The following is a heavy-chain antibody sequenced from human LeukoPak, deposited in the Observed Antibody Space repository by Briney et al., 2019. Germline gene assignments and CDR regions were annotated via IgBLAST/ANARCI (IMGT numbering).Heavy chain of an antibody. D-gene: IGHD6-19*01. J-gene: IGHJ4*02. CDR2: TYYRSKWYK. CDR1: GDSVSSNSAT. Sequence: SQTLSLTCAISGDSVSSNSATWNWIRQSPSRGLEWLGRTYYRSKWYKYYAVSVKGRITINPDTSKNQFSLQLNSVTPEDTAVYYCARDGGSSGWFFDCWGQGTLVTVSS. V-gene: IGHV6-1*01. CDR3: ARDGGSSGWFFDC.